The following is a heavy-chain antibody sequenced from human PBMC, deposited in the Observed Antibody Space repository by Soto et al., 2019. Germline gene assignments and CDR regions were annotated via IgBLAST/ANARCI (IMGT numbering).Heavy chain of an antibody. CDR1: GGTFSSYA. Sequence: GDSVKVSCKASGGTFSSYAISWVRQAPGQGLEWMGGIIPIFGTANYAQKFQGRVTITADKSTSTAYMELSSLRSEDTAVYYCARVAMRVVVAHTYYGMDVWGQGTTVTVYS. D-gene: IGHD3-22*01. J-gene: IGHJ6*02. CDR3: ARVAMRVVVAHTYYGMDV. CDR2: IIPIFGTA. V-gene: IGHV1-69*06.